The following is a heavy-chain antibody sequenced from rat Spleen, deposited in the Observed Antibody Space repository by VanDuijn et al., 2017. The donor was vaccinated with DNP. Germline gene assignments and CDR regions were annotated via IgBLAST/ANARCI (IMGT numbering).Heavy chain of an antibody. J-gene: IGHJ3*01. V-gene: IGHV1-43*01. CDR3: ARVGGGYRGFAF. CDR1: GYTFTSYY. CDR2: INTGSGGT. D-gene: IGHD1-11*01. Sequence: QVQLRQSGAEPAKPGSSVKISCKASGYTFTSYYISWIKQTTGQGLEYIGYINTGSGGTNYNEKFKGKATLTVDKSSSTAFMQLSSLTPDDSAVYYCARVGGGYRGFAFWGQGTLVTVSS.